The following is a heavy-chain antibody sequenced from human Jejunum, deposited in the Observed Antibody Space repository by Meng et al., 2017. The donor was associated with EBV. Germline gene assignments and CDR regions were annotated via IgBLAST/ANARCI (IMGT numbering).Heavy chain of an antibody. Sequence: QITLRASGPALVELPQTINLACTLSGFSLTTRPVGVGWIRQPPGEALEWLALIYWDDDKRYSPSLRSRLTVDKDTSKNQVVLTMTNMDPMDTATYYCAHRRDYDGAWNEGCCDYWGPGILGTVSS. D-gene: IGHD1-1*01. V-gene: IGHV2-5*02. CDR3: AHRRDYDGAWNEGCCDY. CDR2: IYWDDDK. J-gene: IGHJ4*02. CDR1: GFSLTTRPVG.